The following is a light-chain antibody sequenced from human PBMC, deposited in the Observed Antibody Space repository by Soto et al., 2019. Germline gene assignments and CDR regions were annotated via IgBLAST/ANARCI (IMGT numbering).Light chain of an antibody. V-gene: IGKV1-5*03. CDR1: QSISSW. Sequence: DIQITQSPSTLSSSVLERVTITCRASQSISSWLAWYQQKPGKAPKLLIYKASSLESGVPSRFSGSGSGTEFTLTISSLQPDDFATYYCQQYNSYWTFGQGTKVDIK. J-gene: IGKJ1*01. CDR2: KAS. CDR3: QQYNSYWT.